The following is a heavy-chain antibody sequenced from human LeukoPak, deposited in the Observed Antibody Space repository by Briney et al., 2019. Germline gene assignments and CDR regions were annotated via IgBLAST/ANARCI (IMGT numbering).Heavy chain of an antibody. J-gene: IGHJ4*02. D-gene: IGHD3-16*01. CDR3: ARVHSGRGITTDY. CDR2: IYYSGTT. V-gene: IGHV4-39*01. CDR1: GGSISSGSYY. Sequence: PSQTLSLTCTVSGGSISSGSYYWGWIRQPPGEGLEWIASIYYSGTTYYNPSLKSRVTIFVDTSKNQFSLILNSVTAADTAVYYCARVHSGRGITTDYWGQGTLVTVSS.